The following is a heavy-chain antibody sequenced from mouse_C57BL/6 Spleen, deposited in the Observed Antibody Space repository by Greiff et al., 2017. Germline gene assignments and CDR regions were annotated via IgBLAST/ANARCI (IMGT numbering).Heavy chain of an antibody. CDR3: ARWPVTGTRAMDY. Sequence: QVQLKQSGAELVKPGASVKISCKASGYAFSSYWMNWVKQRPGQGLEWIGQIYPGDGDTTYNGKFKGKATLTADKSSSTAYMQLSSLTSEDSAVYFCARWPVTGTRAMDYWGQGTSVTVSS. D-gene: IGHD4-1*01. J-gene: IGHJ4*01. CDR2: IYPGDGDT. CDR1: GYAFSSYW. V-gene: IGHV1-80*01.